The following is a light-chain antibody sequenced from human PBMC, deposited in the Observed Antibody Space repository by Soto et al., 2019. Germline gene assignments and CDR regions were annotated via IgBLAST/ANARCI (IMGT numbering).Light chain of an antibody. V-gene: IGKV1-9*01. Sequence: DIQLTQSPSFLAASVGDRVTMTCRASQGISSYLAWYQQKPGKAPKLLIYAASTLQSGVPSRFSGSGSGTEFTLTISSLQPEDFATYYCQQLNSYPITFGQGTRLEI. J-gene: IGKJ5*01. CDR3: QQLNSYPIT. CDR1: QGISSY. CDR2: AAS.